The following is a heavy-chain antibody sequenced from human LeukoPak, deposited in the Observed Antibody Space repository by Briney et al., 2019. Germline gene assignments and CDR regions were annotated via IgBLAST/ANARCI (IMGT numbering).Heavy chain of an antibody. CDR2: INHSGST. CDR3: ASYSSYFDY. CDR1: GGSFSGYY. J-gene: IGHJ4*02. Sequence: SETLSLTCAVYGGSFSGYYWSWIRQPPGKGLEWIGEINHSGSTNYNPSLKSRVTISVDTSKHQFSLKLSSVTAADTAVYYCASYSSYFDYWGQGTLVTVSS. D-gene: IGHD4-11*01. V-gene: IGHV4-34*01.